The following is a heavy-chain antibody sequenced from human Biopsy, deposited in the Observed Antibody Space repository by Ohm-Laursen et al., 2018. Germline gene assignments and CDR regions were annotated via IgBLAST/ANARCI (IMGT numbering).Heavy chain of an antibody. Sequence: SLTLSLTCTVSGASMTGYFWTWVRQPAGKGLEWIGHIYTIGDTTYNPSLESRVTMSLDTSKNQFSLKMTSLTAADTAVYFCAREDEGLLRALDLWGQGTMVTVSS. V-gene: IGHV4-4*07. CDR3: AREDEGLLRALDL. CDR1: GASMTGYF. D-gene: IGHD3-3*01. J-gene: IGHJ3*01. CDR2: IYTIGDT.